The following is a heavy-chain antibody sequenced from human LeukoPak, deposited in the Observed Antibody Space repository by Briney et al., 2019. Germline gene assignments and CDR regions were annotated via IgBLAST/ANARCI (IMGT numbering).Heavy chain of an antibody. J-gene: IGHJ4*02. CDR3: ARGSGYYLGNY. CDR2: IYGGGST. V-gene: IGHV3-53*01. Sequence: PGGSLRLSCAASGITVSSIHMSWVSQAPGKGLEWVSVIYGGGSTYYADSVKGRFTISRYNSKNTLYLQMNILRAEDTAVYYCARGSGYYLGNYWGQGTLATVSS. D-gene: IGHD3-22*01. CDR1: GITVSSIH.